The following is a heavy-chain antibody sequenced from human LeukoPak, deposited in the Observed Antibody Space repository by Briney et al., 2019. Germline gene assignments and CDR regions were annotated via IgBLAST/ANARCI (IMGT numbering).Heavy chain of an antibody. CDR2: IKQDGSEK. D-gene: IGHD6-13*01. J-gene: IGHJ4*02. CDR3: ARVWQQLPVGY. CDR1: GLTFSSYW. V-gene: IGHV3-7*03. Sequence: GGSLRLSCAASGLTFSSYWMSWVRQAPGKGLEWVANIKQDGSEKYYVDSVKGRFTISRDNAKNSLYLQMNSLRAEDTAVYYCARVWQQLPVGYWGQGTLVTVSS.